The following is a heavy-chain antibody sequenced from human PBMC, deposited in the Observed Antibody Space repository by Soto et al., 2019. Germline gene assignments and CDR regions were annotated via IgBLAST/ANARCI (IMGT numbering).Heavy chain of an antibody. CDR1: GFTFSSYN. V-gene: IGHV3-30*04. CDR3: AILAVAGTSSFDY. CDR2: ISYDDGSNK. Sequence: PGGSLRLSCAASGFTFSSYNMHWVRRAPGKGLEWVALISYDDGSNKYYTDSVKGRFTISRDNSKSTLYLQMDSLRAEDTAVYYCAILAVAGTSSFDYWGQGTLVSVSS. J-gene: IGHJ4*02. D-gene: IGHD6-19*01.